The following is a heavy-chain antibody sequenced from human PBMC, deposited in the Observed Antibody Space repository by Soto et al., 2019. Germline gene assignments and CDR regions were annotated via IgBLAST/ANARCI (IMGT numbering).Heavy chain of an antibody. J-gene: IGHJ4*02. CDR3: ARGSTDSYTGSRIFDV. Sequence: EVQLLESGGDLKQPGGSLRLSCVASGLTFGSRAMSWVRQAPGEGLQWVSTITDTGGEEKYADSVRGRFVISRDNSKKPQYQQMTSLAAEDSAMYFCARGSTDSYTGSRIFDVWGRVTLVTVSS. D-gene: IGHD3-10*01. CDR2: ITDTGGEE. CDR1: GLTFGSRA. V-gene: IGHV3-23*01.